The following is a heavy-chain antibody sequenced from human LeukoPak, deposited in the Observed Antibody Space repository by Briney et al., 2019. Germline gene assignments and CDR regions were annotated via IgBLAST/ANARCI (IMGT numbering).Heavy chain of an antibody. CDR2: IWHDGGRK. CDR3: ARDIGNSGFNLDY. V-gene: IGHV3-33*01. CDR1: GFTFSTHG. Sequence: GGSLRLSCVVSGFTFSTHGFHWVHQAPGKGLEWVSVIWHDGGRKEYADSVRGRFTISRDNSNLYLQMNSLRAEDTAIYYCARDIGNSGFNLDYWGQGTPVTVS. J-gene: IGHJ4*02. D-gene: IGHD5-12*01.